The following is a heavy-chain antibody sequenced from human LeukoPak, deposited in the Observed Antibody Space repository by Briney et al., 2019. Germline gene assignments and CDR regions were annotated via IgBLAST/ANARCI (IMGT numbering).Heavy chain of an antibody. D-gene: IGHD3-16*02. V-gene: IGHV3-30*03. J-gene: IGHJ4*02. CDR1: GFTFSSYG. CDR2: ISYDGSNK. CDR3: VVQITYGELSDPDF. Sequence: GRSLRLSCAASGFTFSSYGMHWVRQAPGKGPEWVAVISYDGSNKYYADSVKGRFTISRDNSKNTLYLQMNSLRAEDTAVYYCVVQITYGELSDPDFWGQGILVTVSS.